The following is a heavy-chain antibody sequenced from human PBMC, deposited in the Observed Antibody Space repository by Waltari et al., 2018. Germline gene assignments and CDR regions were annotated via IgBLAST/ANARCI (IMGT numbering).Heavy chain of an antibody. J-gene: IGHJ4*02. D-gene: IGHD3-16*02. CDR3: ASTDYVWGSYRG. Sequence: QVQLQESGPGLVKPSETLSLTCTVSGGSISSHYWSWIRQPPGKGLEWIGYIYYSGSTNYNPSLKSRVTISVDTSKNQFSLKLSSVTAADTAVYYCASTDYVWGSYRGWGQGTLVTVSS. CDR1: GGSISSHY. CDR2: IYYSGST. V-gene: IGHV4-59*11.